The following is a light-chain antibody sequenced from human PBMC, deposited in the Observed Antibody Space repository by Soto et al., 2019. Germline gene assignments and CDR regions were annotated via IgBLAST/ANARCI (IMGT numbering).Light chain of an antibody. J-gene: IGKJ1*01. Sequence: EIQMTPSPSSLSATVGDKITNTCRASQSISSYLNWYQQKPGKAPKLLIHAASSLQSGVPSRFSGSGSGTDFTLTISSLQPEDFATYYCQQSYSTPRTFGQGTKVDIK. CDR1: QSISSY. V-gene: IGKV1-39*01. CDR3: QQSYSTPRT. CDR2: AAS.